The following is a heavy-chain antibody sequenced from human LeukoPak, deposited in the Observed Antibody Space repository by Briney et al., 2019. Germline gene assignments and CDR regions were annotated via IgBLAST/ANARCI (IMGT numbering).Heavy chain of an antibody. V-gene: IGHV3-74*01. CDR3: ARFVKVTAGDN. D-gene: IGHD2-21*02. J-gene: IGHJ4*02. CDR1: GFTFSSYW. Sequence: GGSLRLSCAASGFTFSSYWMHWVRQAPGKGLVWVSRINSDGSSTSYADSVKGRFTISRDNAKNTLYLQMNSLRDEDTAVYYCARFVKVTAGDNWGQGTPVTVSS. CDR2: INSDGSST.